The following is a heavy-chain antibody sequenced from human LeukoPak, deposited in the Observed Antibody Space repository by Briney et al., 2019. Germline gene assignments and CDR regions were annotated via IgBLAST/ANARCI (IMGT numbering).Heavy chain of an antibody. V-gene: IGHV4-38-2*02. CDR2: VYHSGST. CDR3: ATLTHDCGGDCYPNSYYFDY. CDR1: TDSVISGYY. D-gene: IGHD2-21*02. J-gene: IGHJ4*02. Sequence: SETLSLTCTVSTDSVISGYYWGWIRQPPGKGLEWIGNVYHSGSTYYNPSLKSRVTISLDTSKKQFSLKLSSVTAADTALNYCATLTHDCGGDCYPNSYYFDYWGQGTLVTVSS.